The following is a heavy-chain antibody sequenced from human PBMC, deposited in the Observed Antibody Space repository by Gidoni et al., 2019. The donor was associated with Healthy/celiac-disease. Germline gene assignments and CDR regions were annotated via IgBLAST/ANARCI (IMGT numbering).Heavy chain of an antibody. CDR3: AKDLLRGGYYGMDV. V-gene: IGHV3-30*18. CDR2: ISYDGSNK. CDR1: GSTFSSYG. D-gene: IGHD2-15*01. J-gene: IGHJ6*02. Sequence: QVQLVESGGGVVQPGRSLRLSCAASGSTFSSYGMHWVRQAPGKGLEWVAVISYDGSNKYYADSVKGRFTISRDNSKNTLYLQMNSLRAEDTTVYYCAKDLLRGGYYGMDVWGQGTTVTVSS.